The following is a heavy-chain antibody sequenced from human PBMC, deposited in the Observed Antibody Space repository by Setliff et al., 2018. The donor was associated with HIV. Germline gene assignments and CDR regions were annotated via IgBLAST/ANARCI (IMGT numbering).Heavy chain of an antibody. Sequence: ASVKVSCKASGGTLNTFALRWVRQTPGQGLEWMGGVIPIFGAANYAQKFQARVTITTDESTNTAYMELTSLRSDDTAVYYCARDGGPGSGWGDYSYYYSMDVWGKGTTVTVSS. CDR2: VIPIFGAA. CDR3: ARDGGPGSGWGDYSYYYSMDV. J-gene: IGHJ6*04. V-gene: IGHV1-69*05. D-gene: IGHD6-19*01. CDR1: GGTLNTFA.